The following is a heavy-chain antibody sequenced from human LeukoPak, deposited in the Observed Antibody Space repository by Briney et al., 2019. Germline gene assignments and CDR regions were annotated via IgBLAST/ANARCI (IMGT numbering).Heavy chain of an antibody. J-gene: IGHJ4*02. D-gene: IGHD1-14*01. V-gene: IGHV5-51*01. CDR2: IYPGDSDT. CDR1: GYSFTSYW. CDR3: LRHASITGKEFVC. Sequence: GQSLTISCKGSGYSFTSYWIGWVGQLAGKGLEWMGIIYPGDSDTRYRPSFQRQETISANKQVHTYYLQSVGLKASDTHLYYCLRHASITGKEFVCLGQGTLVSVSS.